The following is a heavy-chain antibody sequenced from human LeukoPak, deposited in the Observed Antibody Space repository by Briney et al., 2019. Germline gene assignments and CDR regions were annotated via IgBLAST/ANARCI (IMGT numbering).Heavy chain of an antibody. Sequence: GGSLRLSCAASGFTFSSYGMHWVRQAPGKGLEWVAVIWYDGSNQYYAHSVKGRFTISRDNSKNTLYLQMNSLRAEDTAVYYCAKDFGITGTPDAFDIWGQGTMVTVSS. V-gene: IGHV3-33*06. CDR1: GFTFSSYG. D-gene: IGHD1-20*01. J-gene: IGHJ3*02. CDR3: AKDFGITGTPDAFDI. CDR2: IWYDGSNQ.